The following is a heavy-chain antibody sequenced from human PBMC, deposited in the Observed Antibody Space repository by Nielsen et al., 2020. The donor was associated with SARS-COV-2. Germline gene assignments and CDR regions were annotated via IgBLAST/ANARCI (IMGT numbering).Heavy chain of an antibody. Sequence: ASVKVSCKASGYTFTNYGISWVRQAPGQGLEWMGRINPNNGDTNYAQKFQGRFTLTGDTSISTVHMELNSLRSDDTAVYYCARVVGDDYDYWGQGTLVTVSS. J-gene: IGHJ4*02. CDR1: GYTFTNYG. CDR3: ARVVGDDYDY. CDR2: INPNNGDT. V-gene: IGHV1-2*06. D-gene: IGHD4-17*01.